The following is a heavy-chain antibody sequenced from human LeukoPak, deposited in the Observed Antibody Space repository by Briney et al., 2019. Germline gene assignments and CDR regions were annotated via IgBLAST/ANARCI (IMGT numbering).Heavy chain of an antibody. D-gene: IGHD2-8*02. CDR2: IYYSGST. J-gene: IGHJ3*02. CDR3: ASTLVAPDAFDI. Sequence: SETLSLTCTVSGGSISSHYWSWIRQPPGKRLKWIGYIYYSGSTNYNPSLKSGVTISVDTSKNQFSLKLSSVTAADTAVYYCASTLVAPDAFDIWGQGTMVTVSS. V-gene: IGHV4-59*11. CDR1: GGSISSHY.